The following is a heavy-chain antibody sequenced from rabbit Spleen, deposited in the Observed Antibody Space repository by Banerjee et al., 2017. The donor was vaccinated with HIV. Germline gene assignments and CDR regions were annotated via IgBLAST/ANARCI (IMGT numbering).Heavy chain of an antibody. Sequence: LEESGGGLVKPGGTLTLTCTVSGFSFSSSYWIFWVRQAPGKGLEWIAWIYGSGTTYYTNWAKGRFTISRTSSTTVTLQMTSLTAADTATYFCARALSTDNIFYHGGMDLWGPGTLVTVS. J-gene: IGHJ6*01. CDR3: ARALSTDNIFYHGGMDL. V-gene: IGHV1S45*01. CDR1: GFSFSSSYW. CDR2: IYGSGTT. D-gene: IGHD7-1*01.